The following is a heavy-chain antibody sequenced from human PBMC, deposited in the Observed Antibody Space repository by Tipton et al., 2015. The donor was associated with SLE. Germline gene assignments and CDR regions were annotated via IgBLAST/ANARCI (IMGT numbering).Heavy chain of an antibody. CDR1: AGSFSDYY. CDR3: ATEWGSGWNWFDP. CDR2: INHSGST. D-gene: IGHD6-19*01. J-gene: IGHJ5*02. Sequence: TLSLTCAVYAGSFSDYYWSWIRQSPGKGLEWIGEINHSGSTNYNPSLKSRVTISVDTSKNQFSLKLSSVTAADTAVYYCATEWGSGWNWFDPWGQGTLVTVSS. V-gene: IGHV4-34*01.